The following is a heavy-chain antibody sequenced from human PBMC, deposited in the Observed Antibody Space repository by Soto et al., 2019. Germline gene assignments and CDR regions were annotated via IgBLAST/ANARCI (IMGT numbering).Heavy chain of an antibody. CDR1: GGSFSGYY. J-gene: IGHJ5*02. V-gene: IGHV4-34*01. CDR3: ARASRGSSGWYVRVRWFDP. Sequence: SETLSLTCAVYGGSFSGYYWIWIRQPPGKGLEWIGEINHSGSTNYNPSLKSRVTISVDTSKNQFSLKLSSVTAADTAVYYCARASRGSSGWYVRVRWFDPWGQGTLVTVSS. D-gene: IGHD6-19*01. CDR2: INHSGST.